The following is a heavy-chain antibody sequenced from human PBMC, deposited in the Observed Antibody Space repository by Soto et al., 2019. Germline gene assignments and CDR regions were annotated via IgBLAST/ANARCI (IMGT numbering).Heavy chain of an antibody. J-gene: IGHJ4*01. CDR3: TTVLTYYDILTDYPGYCFDN. CDR2: IKSKTDGGTP. CDR1: GFTLGNAW. D-gene: IGHD3-9*01. Sequence: GGSLRLSCAASGFTLGNAWMNLVRQAPRKGLEWVGRIKSKTDGGTPDYAAPVKGRFTISRGDSKNTLYLQMNSLKTEDTAVYYWTTVLTYYDILTDYPGYCFDNWGQGTLVTVSS. V-gene: IGHV3-15*07.